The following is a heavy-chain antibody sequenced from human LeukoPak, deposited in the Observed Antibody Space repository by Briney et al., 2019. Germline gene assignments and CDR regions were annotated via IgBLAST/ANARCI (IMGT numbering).Heavy chain of an antibody. J-gene: IGHJ6*02. CDR2: MNPNSGNT. Sequence: GASVKVSCKASGYTFTSYDINWVRQATGQGLEWMGWMNPNSGNTGYAQKFQGRVTMTRNTSISTAYMELSSLRSEDTAVYYCARGLDSSGYYPATGYYYGMDVWGQGTTVTVSS. V-gene: IGHV1-8*02. CDR3: ARGLDSSGYYPATGYYYGMDV. CDR1: GYTFTSYD. D-gene: IGHD3-22*01.